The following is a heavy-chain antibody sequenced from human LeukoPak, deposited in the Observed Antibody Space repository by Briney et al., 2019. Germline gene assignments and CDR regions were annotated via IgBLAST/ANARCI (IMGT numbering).Heavy chain of an antibody. J-gene: IGHJ4*02. CDR3: ARAGGYYDTSGYYFY. D-gene: IGHD3-22*01. Sequence: SETLSLTCTVSGGSISSYYWSWIRQPPGKGLEWIGYIYYSGSTNYNPSLKSRVTISVDTSKNQFSLKLSSVTAADTAVYYCARAGGYYDTSGYYFYWGQGTLVTVSS. CDR2: IYYSGST. V-gene: IGHV4-59*01. CDR1: GGSISSYY.